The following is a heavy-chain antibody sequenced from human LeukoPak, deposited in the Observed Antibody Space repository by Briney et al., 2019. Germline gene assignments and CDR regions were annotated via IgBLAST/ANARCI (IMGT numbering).Heavy chain of an antibody. J-gene: IGHJ4*02. D-gene: IGHD2-15*01. CDR3: ARDGYCSGGSRYGSYFDY. V-gene: IGHV3-7*01. CDR1: GFTFSSYW. CDR2: IKQEESEK. Sequence: GGPLRLSCAASGFTFSSYWMSWVRQAPGKGLEGVANIKQEESEKYYVDSVKGRFTISRDNAKNSLYLQMNSLRAEDTAVYYCARDGYCSGGSRYGSYFDYWGQGTLVTVSS.